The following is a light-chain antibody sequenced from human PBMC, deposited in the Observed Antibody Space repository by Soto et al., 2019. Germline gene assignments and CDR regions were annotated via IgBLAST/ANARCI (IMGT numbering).Light chain of an antibody. J-gene: IGKJ1*01. CDR3: QQNNDWPRT. CDR1: QSVASN. Sequence: EIVITESPATLSVSPGERATLSCRASQSVASNLAWYQQKPGQPPRLLIHGASTRATGIPARFSGSGSGTEFTLTISSLQSEDFAVYYCQQNNDWPRTFGQGTKVDI. CDR2: GAS. V-gene: IGKV3-15*01.